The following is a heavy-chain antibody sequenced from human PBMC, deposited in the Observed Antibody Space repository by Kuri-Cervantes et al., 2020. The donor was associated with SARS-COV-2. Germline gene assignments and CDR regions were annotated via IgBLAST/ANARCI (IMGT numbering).Heavy chain of an antibody. J-gene: IGHJ5*02. CDR3: ATAYYDYADYVPYH. Sequence: GESLKISCAASGFTFSSYAMTWVRQAPGKGLEWVSSLSVSGGNTYYADSVKSRFTISRDNSRNTLYLQMNSLSAEDTAVYYCATAYYDYADYVPYHWGQGTLVTVSS. D-gene: IGHD4-17*01. CDR2: LSVSGGNT. V-gene: IGHV3-23*01. CDR1: GFTFSSYA.